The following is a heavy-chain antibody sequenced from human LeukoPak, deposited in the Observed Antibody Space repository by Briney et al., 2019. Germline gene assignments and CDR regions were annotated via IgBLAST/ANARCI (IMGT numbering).Heavy chain of an antibody. CDR1: GYSFTSNW. CDR3: ARQPTSGWYGDY. CDR2: IYPGDSDT. V-gene: IGHV5-51*01. Sequence: GESLKISCKGSGYSFTSNWIGWVRQMPGKGLEWMGIIYPGDSDTRYSPSFQGQVTISADKSTTTAYLQWNSLKASDTAMYYCARQPTSGWYGDYWGQGTLVTVSS. J-gene: IGHJ4*02. D-gene: IGHD6-19*01.